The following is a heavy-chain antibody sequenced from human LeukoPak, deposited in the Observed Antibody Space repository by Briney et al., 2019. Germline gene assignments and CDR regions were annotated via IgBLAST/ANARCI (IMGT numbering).Heavy chain of an antibody. CDR1: GFTVSSNF. CDR3: ARLDGPTVTSFDY. CDR2: IYSGGST. Sequence: GGSLRLSCAASGFTVSSNFMGWVRQAPGKGLEWVSVIYSGGSTYYADSVKGRFTISRDNSKNTLYLQMKSLAAEDTAVYYCARLDGPTVTSFDYWGQGILVTVSS. V-gene: IGHV3-53*01. D-gene: IGHD4-17*01. J-gene: IGHJ4*02.